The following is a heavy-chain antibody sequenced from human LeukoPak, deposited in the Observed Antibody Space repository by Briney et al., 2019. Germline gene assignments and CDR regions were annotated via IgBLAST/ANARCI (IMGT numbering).Heavy chain of an antibody. Sequence: GGSLRLSCAASGFTVSSNYMSWVRQAPGKGLEWVSIIYSDGRTYYADSVKGRFTFSRDNSKNTLYLQMNSLRAEDTAVYYCAKDLLLSTVYYYYGMDVWGQGTTVTVSS. V-gene: IGHV3-66*01. CDR1: GFTVSSNY. CDR3: AKDLLLSTVYYYYGMDV. J-gene: IGHJ6*02. CDR2: IYSDGRT. D-gene: IGHD3-10*01.